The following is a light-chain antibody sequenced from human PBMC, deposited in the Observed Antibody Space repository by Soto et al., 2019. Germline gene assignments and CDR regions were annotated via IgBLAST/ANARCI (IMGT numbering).Light chain of an antibody. J-gene: IGKJ2*01. V-gene: IGKV1-9*01. CDR2: AAS. Sequence: DIQLIQSPSFLSASVGDRVTITCRAGQAISSSLAWYQHNPGKAPKLLIYAASTLQNGVPSSFSGSGSGTEFTLTISSLQPEDFATYYCQHLNDYRYTFGQGTKVEIK. CDR1: QAISSS. CDR3: QHLNDYRYT.